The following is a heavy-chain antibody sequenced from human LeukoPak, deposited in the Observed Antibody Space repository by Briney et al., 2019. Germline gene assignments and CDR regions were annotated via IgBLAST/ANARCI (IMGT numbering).Heavy chain of an antibody. Sequence: PGGSPRLSCAASGFTFSDYYMSWIRQAPGKGLEWVSYISSSSSYTNYADSVKGRFTISRDNAKNSLYLQMNSLRAEDTAVYYCARDQTRSSRYYFDYWGQGTLVTVSS. D-gene: IGHD2-2*01. CDR1: GFTFSDYY. V-gene: IGHV3-11*06. CDR3: ARDQTRSSRYYFDY. J-gene: IGHJ4*02. CDR2: ISSSSSYT.